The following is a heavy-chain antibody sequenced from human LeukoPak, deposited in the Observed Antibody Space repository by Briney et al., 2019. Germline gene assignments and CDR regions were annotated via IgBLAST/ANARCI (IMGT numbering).Heavy chain of an antibody. Sequence: GASVKVSCKASGYTFTGYYMHWVRQAPGQGLEWMGGIIPIFGTANYAQKFQGRVTITADKSTSTAYMELSSLRSEDTAVYYCARGGSGSYYVYWGQGTLVTVSS. CDR3: ARGGSGSYYVY. CDR2: IIPIFGTA. V-gene: IGHV1-69*06. D-gene: IGHD1-26*01. CDR1: GYTFTGYY. J-gene: IGHJ4*02.